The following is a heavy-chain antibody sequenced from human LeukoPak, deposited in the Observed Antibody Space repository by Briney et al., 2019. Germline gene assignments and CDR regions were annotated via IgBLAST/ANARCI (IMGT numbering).Heavy chain of an antibody. V-gene: IGHV3-21*01. Sequence: GGSLRLSCAASGFTFSSYSMNWVRQAPGKGLEWVSSISSSSSYIYYADSVKGRFTISRDNAKNSLYLQMNSLRAEDTAVYYCATFGPIRGSYQYHYYYYYMDVWGKGTTVTVSS. CDR1: GFTFSSYS. CDR2: ISSSSSYI. J-gene: IGHJ6*03. CDR3: ATFGPIRGSYQYHYYYYYMDV. D-gene: IGHD1-26*01.